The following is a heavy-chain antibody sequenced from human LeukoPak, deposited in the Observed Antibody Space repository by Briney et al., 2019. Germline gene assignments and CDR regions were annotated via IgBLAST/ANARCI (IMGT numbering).Heavy chain of an antibody. J-gene: IGHJ4*02. V-gene: IGHV3-33*01. CDR1: GFTFSSYG. D-gene: IGHD1-26*01. Sequence: GGSLRLSCAASGFTFSSYGMHWVRQAPGKGLEWVAVIWYDGSNKYYADSVKGRFTISRDNSKNTLYLQMNSLRAEDTAVYYCARGVGAPSSSLWGQGTLVTVSS. CDR2: IWYDGSNK. CDR3: ARGVGAPSSSL.